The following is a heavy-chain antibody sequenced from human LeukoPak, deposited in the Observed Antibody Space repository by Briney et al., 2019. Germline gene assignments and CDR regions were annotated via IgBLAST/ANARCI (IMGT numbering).Heavy chain of an antibody. CDR1: GYTFTSYG. CDR3: ARDLAAAGTSGY. Sequence: ASVKVSCKASGYTFTSYGISWVRQAPGQGLEWMGWISAYNGNTNYAQKLQGRVTMTTDTSTSTAYMELRSLRCDDTAVYYCARDLAAAGTSGYWGQGTLVTVSS. D-gene: IGHD6-13*01. V-gene: IGHV1-18*04. J-gene: IGHJ4*02. CDR2: ISAYNGNT.